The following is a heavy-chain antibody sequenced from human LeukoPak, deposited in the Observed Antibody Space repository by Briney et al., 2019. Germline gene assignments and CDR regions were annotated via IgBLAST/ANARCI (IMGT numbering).Heavy chain of an antibody. V-gene: IGHV4-4*07. Sequence: SETLSLTCTVSGDSISSYYWSWIRQPAGKGLEWIGRIYTSGSTNYNPSLKSRVTMSVDTSKNQFSLKLSSVTAADTAVYYCASTAMVNYYYYGMDVWGQGTTVTVSS. CDR1: GDSISSYY. D-gene: IGHD5-18*01. J-gene: IGHJ6*02. CDR2: IYTSGST. CDR3: ASTAMVNYYYYGMDV.